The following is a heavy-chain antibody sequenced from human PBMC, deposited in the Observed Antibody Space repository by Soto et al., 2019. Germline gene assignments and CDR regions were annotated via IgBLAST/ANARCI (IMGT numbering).Heavy chain of an antibody. CDR3: AIALDTTMASKDNWFDP. J-gene: IGHJ5*02. CDR1: GFTFRSYA. V-gene: IGHV3-30-3*01. CDR2: ISSDENNR. Sequence: QVQLVESGGGVVQPGRSLRLSCAASGFTFRSYAMHWVRQAPGKGLEWVAVISSDENNRSYADSVKGRFTISRDNTKNTLDLQVDSLRAEDTAVYYCAIALDTTMASKDNWFDPWGQGTLVTVSS. D-gene: IGHD5-18*01.